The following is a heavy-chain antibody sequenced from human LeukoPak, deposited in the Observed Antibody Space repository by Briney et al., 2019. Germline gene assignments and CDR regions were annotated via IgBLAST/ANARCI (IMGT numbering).Heavy chain of an antibody. Sequence: SETLSLTCTVSGGSISSYYWSWMRQPPGKGLEWIGYIYYSGSANYNPSLKSRVTISVDTSKNQFSLKLSSVTAADTAMYYCARDRGPYSTSLYYYYYMDVWGKGTTVTVSS. J-gene: IGHJ6*03. CDR2: IYYSGSA. CDR3: ARDRGPYSTSLYYYYYMDV. D-gene: IGHD6-13*01. CDR1: GGSISSYY. V-gene: IGHV4-59*01.